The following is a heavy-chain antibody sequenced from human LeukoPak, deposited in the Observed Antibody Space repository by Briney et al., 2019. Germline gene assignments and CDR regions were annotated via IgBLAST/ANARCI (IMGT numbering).Heavy chain of an antibody. Sequence: KPSETLSLTCAVYGGSFSGYYWSWIRQPPGKGLEWIGEINHSGSTNYNPSLKSRVTISVDTSKNQFSLKLSSVTAADTAVYYCARRAQLWFSWFDPWGQGTLVTVSS. CDR1: GGSFSGYY. CDR3: ARRAQLWFSWFDP. J-gene: IGHJ5*02. V-gene: IGHV4-34*01. CDR2: INHSGST. D-gene: IGHD5-18*01.